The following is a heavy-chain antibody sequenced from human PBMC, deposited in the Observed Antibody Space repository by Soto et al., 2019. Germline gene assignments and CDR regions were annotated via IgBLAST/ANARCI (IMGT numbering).Heavy chain of an antibody. Sequence: GGSLRLSCAASGFTFSSYGMHWVRQAPGKGLERVAVISYDGSNKYYADSVKGRFTISRDNSKNTLYLQMNSLRAEDTAVYYFAKGVAYYDFWSGVFDYWGQGTLVTVSS. J-gene: IGHJ4*02. D-gene: IGHD3-3*01. V-gene: IGHV3-30*18. CDR1: GFTFSSYG. CDR3: AKGVAYYDFWSGVFDY. CDR2: ISYDGSNK.